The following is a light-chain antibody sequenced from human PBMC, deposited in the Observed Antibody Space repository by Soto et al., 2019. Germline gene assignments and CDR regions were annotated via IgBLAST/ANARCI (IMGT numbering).Light chain of an antibody. Sequence: EIVMTQSPATLSVSPGERATLSCRASQSINNNLAWYQQKPGQGPRLLIYGASSRATGIPARFSVSGSGTGFTLTISSLQSEDFAIYYCQQYNNWPLTFGGGTKVEIK. V-gene: IGKV3-15*01. J-gene: IGKJ4*01. CDR1: QSINNN. CDR3: QQYNNWPLT. CDR2: GAS.